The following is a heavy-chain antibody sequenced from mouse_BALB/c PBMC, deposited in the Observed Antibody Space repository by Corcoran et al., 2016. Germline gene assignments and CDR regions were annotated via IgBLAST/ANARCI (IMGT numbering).Heavy chain of an antibody. D-gene: IGHD2-4*01. CDR3: ATMITYYFDY. V-gene: IGHV14-1*02. Sequence: EVQLQQSGAELVRPGALVKLSCKASGFNIKDYYMHWVKQRPEQGLEWIGWIDPENGNTIYDPKFQGKASRTADTSSNTAYLQLSSLTSEDTAVYYCATMITYYFDYWGQGTTLTVSS. CDR2: IDPENGNT. CDR1: GFNIKDYY. J-gene: IGHJ2*01.